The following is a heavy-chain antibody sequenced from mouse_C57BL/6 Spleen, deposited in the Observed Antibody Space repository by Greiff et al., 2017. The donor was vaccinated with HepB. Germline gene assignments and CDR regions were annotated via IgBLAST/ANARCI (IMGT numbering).Heavy chain of an antibody. CDR1: GYAFTNYL. CDR3: ARGGDYDSYAMDY. CDR2: INPGSGGT. Sequence: VKLQESGAELVRPGTSVKVSCKASGYAFTNYLIEWVKQRPGQGLEWIGVINPGSGGTNYNEKFKGKATLTADKSSSTAYMQLSSLTSEDSAVYFCARGGDYDSYAMDYWGQGTSVTVSS. D-gene: IGHD2-4*01. J-gene: IGHJ4*01. V-gene: IGHV1-54*01.